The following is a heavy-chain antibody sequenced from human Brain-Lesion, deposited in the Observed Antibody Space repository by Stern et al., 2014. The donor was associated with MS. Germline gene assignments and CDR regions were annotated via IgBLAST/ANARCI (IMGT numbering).Heavy chain of an antibody. Sequence: QDQLVQSGAEVKKPGASVKVSCKVSGYTLTELSMPWVRQAPRKGLEWMGGFDPEDGETSYAQKFQGRVTMTEDTSTDTAYMELSSLRSEDTAVYYCATLSPGAGGNYYRHFDYWGQGTLVTVSS. CDR2: FDPEDGET. CDR1: GYTLTELS. D-gene: IGHD1-26*01. J-gene: IGHJ4*02. CDR3: ATLSPGAGGNYYRHFDY. V-gene: IGHV1-24*01.